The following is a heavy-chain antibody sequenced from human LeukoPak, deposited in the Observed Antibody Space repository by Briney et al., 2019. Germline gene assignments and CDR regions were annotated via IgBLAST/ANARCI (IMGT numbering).Heavy chain of an antibody. CDR3: AKDGYDSSGYADY. CDR1: GFTFSSYA. Sequence: GGSLRLSCAASGFTFSSYAMSWVRQAPGKGLEWVSAISGSGGSTYYADSVKGRFTISRDNSKNTPYLQMNSLRAEDTAVYYCAKDGYDSSGYADYWGQGTLVTVSS. CDR2: ISGSGGST. J-gene: IGHJ4*02. D-gene: IGHD3-22*01. V-gene: IGHV3-23*01.